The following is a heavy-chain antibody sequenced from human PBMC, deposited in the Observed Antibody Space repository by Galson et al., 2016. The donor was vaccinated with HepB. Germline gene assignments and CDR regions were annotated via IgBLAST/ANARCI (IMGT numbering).Heavy chain of an antibody. D-gene: IGHD6-13*01. CDR2: MSDSDDI. CDR1: GFTFSSYA. Sequence: SLRLSCAASGFTFSSYAMAWVRQAPGKGLEWVAGMSDSDDIYYSPTVPGRFTISRDNPKNTVFLQLTSLRAEDTAVYYCAKDKRGHSSAWYWYFDYWGPGTLVSVSS. CDR3: AKDKRGHSSAWYWYFDY. V-gene: IGHV3-23*01. J-gene: IGHJ4*02.